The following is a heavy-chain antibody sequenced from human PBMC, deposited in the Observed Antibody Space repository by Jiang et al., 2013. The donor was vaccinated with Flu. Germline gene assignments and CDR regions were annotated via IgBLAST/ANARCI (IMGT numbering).Heavy chain of an antibody. Sequence: VQLVESGAEVKKPGSSVKVSCKASGGTFSSYAISWVRQAPGQGLEWMGGIIPIFGTANYAQKFQGRVTITADESTSTAYMELSSLRSEDTAVYYCASNPKLNWNSYYYYGMDVWGQGTTVTVSS. CDR2: IIPIFGTA. J-gene: IGHJ6*02. V-gene: IGHV1-69*01. CDR3: ASNPKLNWNSYYYYGMDV. D-gene: IGHD1-7*01. CDR1: GGTFSSYA.